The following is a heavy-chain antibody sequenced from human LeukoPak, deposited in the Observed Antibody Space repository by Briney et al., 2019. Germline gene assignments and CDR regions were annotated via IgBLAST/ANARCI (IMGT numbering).Heavy chain of an antibody. D-gene: IGHD6-19*01. V-gene: IGHV1-2*02. Sequence: ASVKVSCKASGYTFTIYYLDWVWQAPGQGLEWMGMGNPSGGSTSYAQKFQGRVTMTRDTSISTAYMELSRLRSDDTAVYYCAREVAVAGNYYYYGMDVWGLGTTVTVSS. CDR2: GNPSGGST. CDR1: GYTFTIYY. J-gene: IGHJ6*02. CDR3: AREVAVAGNYYYYGMDV.